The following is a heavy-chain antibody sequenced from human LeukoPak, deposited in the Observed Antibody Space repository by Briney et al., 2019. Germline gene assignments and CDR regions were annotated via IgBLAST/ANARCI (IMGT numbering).Heavy chain of an antibody. J-gene: IGHJ4*02. D-gene: IGHD6-19*01. CDR3: AKDHGVAVAGMCY. Sequence: PGGSLRLSCAASGFTFSSFAMSWVRQAPGKGLEWVSSMSGSGGSTYYADSVKGRFTISRDNSRNTLYLQMNSLRADDTAVYYCAKDHGVAVAGMCYWGQGTLVTVSS. CDR1: GFTFSSFA. V-gene: IGHV3-23*01. CDR2: MSGSGGST.